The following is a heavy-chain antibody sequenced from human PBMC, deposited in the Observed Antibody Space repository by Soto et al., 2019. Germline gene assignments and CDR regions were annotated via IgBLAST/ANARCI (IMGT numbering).Heavy chain of an antibody. CDR3: AVISKVRGQGYYFDY. Sequence: PSETLSLTCAVYGGSFSGYYWSLIRQPPGKGLEWIAYIHHSGSTNYNPSLKSRVTISLDTPKNQFSLKLSAVTAADTAVYYCAVISKVRGQGYYFDYLAQGTLVTVSS. V-gene: IGHV4-34*11. J-gene: IGHJ4*02. D-gene: IGHD3-10*01. CDR2: IHHSGST. CDR1: GGSFSGYY.